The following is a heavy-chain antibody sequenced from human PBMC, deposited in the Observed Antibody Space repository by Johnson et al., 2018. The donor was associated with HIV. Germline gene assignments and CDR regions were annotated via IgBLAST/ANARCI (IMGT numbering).Heavy chain of an antibody. CDR2: IRYDGSNK. CDR3: ARACRDGYTCDAFDI. Sequence: QVQLVESGGGLVKPGGSLRLSCAASGFTVSSYAMHWVRQAPGKGLEWVAFIRYDGSNKYYADSVKGRFTISRDNSRNTLYLQMNSLRAEDTAVYYCARACRDGYTCDAFDIWDQGTMVTVSS. CDR1: GFTVSSYA. D-gene: IGHD5-24*01. J-gene: IGHJ3*02. V-gene: IGHV3-30*02.